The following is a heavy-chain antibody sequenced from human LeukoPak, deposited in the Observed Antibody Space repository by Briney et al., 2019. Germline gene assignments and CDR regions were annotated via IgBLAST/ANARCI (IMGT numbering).Heavy chain of an antibody. J-gene: IGHJ4*02. CDR2: ISSSGSTI. CDR3: ARGQGMTTVTS. CDR1: GFTFSSYE. V-gene: IGHV3-48*03. D-gene: IGHD4-17*01. Sequence: GGSLRLSCAASGFTFSSYEMNWVRQAPGKGLEWVSYISSSGSTIYYADSVKGRFTISRDNSKNTLYLQMNSLRAEDTAVYYCARGQGMTTVTSWGQGTLVTVSS.